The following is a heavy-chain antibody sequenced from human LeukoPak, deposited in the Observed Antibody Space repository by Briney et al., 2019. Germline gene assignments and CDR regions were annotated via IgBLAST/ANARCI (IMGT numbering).Heavy chain of an antibody. D-gene: IGHD2-15*01. CDR1: GYTFTSYW. V-gene: IGHV5-51*01. J-gene: IGHJ3*02. CDR2: IYPGDSDT. Sequence: GESLKISCEGSGYTFTSYWIAWVRQMPGKGLEWMGIIYPGDSDTRYSPSFQGQVTISADKSISTAYLQWSSLTASDTAMYFCARPRVVAATTYHAACDIWGQGTLVSVSS. CDR3: ARPRVVAATTYHAACDI.